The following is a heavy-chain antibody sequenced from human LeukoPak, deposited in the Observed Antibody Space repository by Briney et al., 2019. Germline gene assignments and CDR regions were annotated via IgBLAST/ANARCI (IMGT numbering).Heavy chain of an antibody. CDR2: IYYSGST. J-gene: IGHJ4*02. CDR1: GGSISSSSYY. Sequence: PSETLSLTCTVSGGSISSSSYYWGWIRQPPGKGLEWIGSIYYSGSTYYNPSLKSRVTISVDTSKNQFSLKLSSVTAADTAVYYCARDSVDTAMEHYFDYWGQGTLVTVSS. V-gene: IGHV4-39*07. D-gene: IGHD5-18*01. CDR3: ARDSVDTAMEHYFDY.